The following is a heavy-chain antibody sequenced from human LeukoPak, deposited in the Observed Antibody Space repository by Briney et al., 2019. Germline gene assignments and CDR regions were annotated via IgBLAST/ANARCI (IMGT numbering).Heavy chain of an antibody. CDR1: GFTVSTNY. CDR3: ARLWNYDYIWGSYRFFDY. Sequence: GSLRLSCAASGFTVSTNYMSWVRQPPGKGLEWIGEINHSGSTNYNPSLKSRVTISVDTSKNQFSLKLSSVTAADTAVYYCARLWNYDYIWGSYRFFDYWGQGTLVTVSS. D-gene: IGHD3-16*02. V-gene: IGHV4-34*01. J-gene: IGHJ4*02. CDR2: INHSGST.